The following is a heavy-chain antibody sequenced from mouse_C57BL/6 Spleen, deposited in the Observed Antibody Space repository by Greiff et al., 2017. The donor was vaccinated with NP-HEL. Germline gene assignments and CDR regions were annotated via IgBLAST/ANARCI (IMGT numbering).Heavy chain of an antibody. J-gene: IGHJ4*01. V-gene: IGHV1-47*01. CDR3: ARGSNPYYYAMDY. CDR2: FHPYNDDT. CDR1: GYTFTTYP. Sequence: VQLVESGAELVKPGASVKMSCKASGYTFTTYPIEWMKQNHGKSLEWIGNFHPYNDDTKYNEKFKGKATLTVEKSSSTVYLELSRLTSDDSAVYYCARGSNPYYYAMDYWGQGTSVTVSS. D-gene: IGHD2-5*01.